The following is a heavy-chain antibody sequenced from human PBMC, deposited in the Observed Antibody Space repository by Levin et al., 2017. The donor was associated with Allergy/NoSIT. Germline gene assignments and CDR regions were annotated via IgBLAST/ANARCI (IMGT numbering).Heavy chain of an antibody. V-gene: IGHV1-69*04. Sequence: ASVKVSCKVSGGTFSSYTINWVRQAPGQGLEWMGRIIPILGIANYAQKFQGRVTITADKSTSTANMELSSLRSEDTAVYYCAREVRTGGGYCSGGSCLTDYWGQGTLVTVSS. CDR3: AREVRTGGGYCSGGSCLTDY. J-gene: IGHJ4*02. CDR2: IIPILGIA. CDR1: GGTFSSYT. D-gene: IGHD2-15*01.